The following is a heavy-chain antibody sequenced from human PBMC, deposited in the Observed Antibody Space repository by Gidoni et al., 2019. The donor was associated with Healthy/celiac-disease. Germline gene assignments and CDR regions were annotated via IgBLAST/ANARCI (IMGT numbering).Heavy chain of an antibody. J-gene: IGHJ4*02. Sequence: QVQLVQPGAEVTKPGASVKVSCKAYGYTFTAYYMHWVRQAPGQGLEWMGWSNPNSGGTNYAQKFQGWVTMTRDTSISTAYMELSRLRSDDTAVYYCARGGSTYSYGLSHFDYWGQGTLVTVSS. D-gene: IGHD5-18*01. CDR2: SNPNSGGT. V-gene: IGHV1-2*04. CDR1: GYTFTAYY. CDR3: ARGGSTYSYGLSHFDY.